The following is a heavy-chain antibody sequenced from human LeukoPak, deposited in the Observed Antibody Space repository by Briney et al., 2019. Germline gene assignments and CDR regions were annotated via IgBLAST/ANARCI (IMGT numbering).Heavy chain of an antibody. Sequence: SETLSLTCAVSGGSISSSSWWSWVRQPPGKGLEWIGEIYHSGSTNYNPSLKSRVTISVDKSKNQFSLKLSSVTAADTAVYYCARLKTLELYYYYGMDVWGQGTTVTVSS. J-gene: IGHJ6*02. CDR1: GGSISSSSW. D-gene: IGHD1-7*01. V-gene: IGHV4-4*02. CDR2: IYHSGST. CDR3: ARLKTLELYYYYGMDV.